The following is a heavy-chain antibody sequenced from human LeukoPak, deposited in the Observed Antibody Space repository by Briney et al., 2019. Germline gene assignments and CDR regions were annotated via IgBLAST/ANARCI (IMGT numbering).Heavy chain of an antibody. CDR1: GGSISSSSYY. Sequence: PSETLSLTCTVSGGSISSSSYYWGWIRQPPGKGLEWIGRIYSSGSTNYNPSLKSRVTISLDTSKNQFSLKLSSVTAADTAVYYCARITGRYWYFDLWGRGTLVTVSS. V-gene: IGHV4-61*05. D-gene: IGHD1-14*01. J-gene: IGHJ2*01. CDR3: ARITGRYWYFDL. CDR2: IYSSGST.